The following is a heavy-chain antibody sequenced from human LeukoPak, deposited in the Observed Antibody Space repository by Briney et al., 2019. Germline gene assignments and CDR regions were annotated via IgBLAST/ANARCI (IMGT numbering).Heavy chain of an antibody. Sequence: GGSLRLSCAASGFTFSSYAMSWVRQAPGKGLEWVSAISGSGGSTYYTDSVKGRFTISRDNSKNTLYLQMNSLRAEDTAVYYCAKDSPPVYDFWSGRYYYYYYMDVWGKETTVTVSS. D-gene: IGHD3-3*01. CDR2: ISGSGGST. CDR3: AKDSPPVYDFWSGRYYYYYYMDV. J-gene: IGHJ6*03. CDR1: GFTFSSYA. V-gene: IGHV3-23*01.